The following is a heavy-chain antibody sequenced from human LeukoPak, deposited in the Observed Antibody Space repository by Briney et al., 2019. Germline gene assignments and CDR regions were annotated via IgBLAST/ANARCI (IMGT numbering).Heavy chain of an antibody. D-gene: IGHD2-2*01. Sequence: GGSLRLSCVASGLTFSDTNLAWIRQAPGKGLEWISYIRRVPTDLYYADSVKGRFTITRDNAKNSLYLQMNSLRAEDTAVYYCARGPGYYYDSWGQGTLVTVSS. CDR2: IRRVPTDL. J-gene: IGHJ4*02. V-gene: IGHV3-11*04. CDR1: GLTFSDTN. CDR3: ARGPGYYYDS.